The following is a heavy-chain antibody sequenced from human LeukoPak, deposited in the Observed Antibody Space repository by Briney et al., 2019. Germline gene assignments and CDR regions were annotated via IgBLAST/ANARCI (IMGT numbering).Heavy chain of an antibody. Sequence: PGGSLRLXCAASGFTFSSYWMHWVRQAPGKGLVWVSRINSDGSSTSYADSVKGRFTISRDNAKNTLYLQMNSLRTEDTAVYYCARENSGWYGAFDIWGQGTMVTVSS. CDR2: INSDGSST. CDR1: GFTFSSYW. D-gene: IGHD6-13*01. J-gene: IGHJ3*02. CDR3: ARENSGWYGAFDI. V-gene: IGHV3-74*01.